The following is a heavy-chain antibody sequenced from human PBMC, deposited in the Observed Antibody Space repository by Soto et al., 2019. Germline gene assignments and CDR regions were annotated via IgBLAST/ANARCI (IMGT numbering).Heavy chain of an antibody. V-gene: IGHV4-39*01. CDR3: ARHGGSKRIAAAGTGWFDP. CDR2: IYYSGST. D-gene: IGHD6-13*01. CDR1: GGSISSSSYY. Sequence: SDTLSLTCTVSGGSISSSSYYWGWIRQPPGKGLEWIGSIYYSGSTYYNPSLKSRVTISVDTSKNQFSLKLSSVTAADAAVYYCARHGGSKRIAAAGTGWFDPWGQGTLVTVSS. J-gene: IGHJ5*02.